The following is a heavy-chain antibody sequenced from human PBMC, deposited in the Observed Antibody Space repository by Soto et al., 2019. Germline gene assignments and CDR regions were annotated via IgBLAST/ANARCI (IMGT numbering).Heavy chain of an antibody. Sequence: QVQLQESGPGLVKPSQTLSLTCTVSGGSISCGDYYWCWIRQPPGKGLEWIGYIYYSGSTYYTPSLTSRVTISVDTSKKQFSLKLSSVTAADTAVYYCARERPDGSRLDPWGQGTLVTVSS. D-gene: IGHD6-13*01. CDR3: ARERPDGSRLDP. CDR1: GGSISCGDYY. J-gene: IGHJ5*02. CDR2: IYYSGST. V-gene: IGHV4-30-4*01.